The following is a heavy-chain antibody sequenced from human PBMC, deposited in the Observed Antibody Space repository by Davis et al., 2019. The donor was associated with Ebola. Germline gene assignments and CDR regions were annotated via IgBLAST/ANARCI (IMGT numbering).Heavy chain of an antibody. Sequence: GESLKISCAASGFTFSSYSMNWVRQAPGKGLEWVANIKQDGSEKYYMDSVKGRFTISRDNAKNSLYLQMNSLRAEDTAVYYCAREGNDYGDYWGQGTLVTVSS. CDR2: IKQDGSEK. V-gene: IGHV3-7*01. CDR1: GFTFSSYS. J-gene: IGHJ4*02. CDR3: AREGNDYGDY.